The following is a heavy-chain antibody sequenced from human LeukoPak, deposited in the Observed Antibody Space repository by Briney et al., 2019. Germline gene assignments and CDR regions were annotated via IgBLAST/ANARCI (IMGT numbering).Heavy chain of an antibody. J-gene: IGHJ4*02. CDR3: ARDTSRGYSYGYVD. V-gene: IGHV3-21*01. CDR2: XSSSSSYI. CDR1: GFTFSSYS. Sequence: GGSLRLSCAASGFTFSSYSMNWVRQAPGKGXXXXXXXSSSSSYIYYADSVKGRFTISRDNAKNSLYLQMNSLRAEDTAVYYCARDTSRGYSYGYVDWGQGTLVTVSS. D-gene: IGHD5-18*01.